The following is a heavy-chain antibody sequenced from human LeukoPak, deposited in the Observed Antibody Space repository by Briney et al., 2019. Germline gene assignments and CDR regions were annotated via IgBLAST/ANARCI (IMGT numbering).Heavy chain of an antibody. CDR1: GGSISSYY. CDR3: ARGRGYSGYDPFDY. Sequence: SETLSLTCTVSGGSISSYYWSWIRQPPGKGLEWLGYIYKSGSTNYNLSLKSRVTISVDTSKNQFSLKLSSVTAADTAVYYCARGRGYSGYDPFDYWGQGILVTVSS. V-gene: IGHV4-59*01. CDR2: IYKSGST. J-gene: IGHJ4*02. D-gene: IGHD5-12*01.